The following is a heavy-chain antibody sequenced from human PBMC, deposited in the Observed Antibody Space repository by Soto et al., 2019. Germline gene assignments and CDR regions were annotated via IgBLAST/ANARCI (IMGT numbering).Heavy chain of an antibody. J-gene: IGHJ4*02. Sequence: GESLKISCKGSGYSFTSYWIGWVRQMPGKGLEWMGIIYPGDSDTRYSPSFQGQVTISADKSISTAYLQWSSLKASDTAMYYCARLANYYYDSSGYPTPFDYWGQGTLVTVSS. D-gene: IGHD3-22*01. V-gene: IGHV5-51*01. CDR2: IYPGDSDT. CDR1: GYSFTSYW. CDR3: ARLANYYYDSSGYPTPFDY.